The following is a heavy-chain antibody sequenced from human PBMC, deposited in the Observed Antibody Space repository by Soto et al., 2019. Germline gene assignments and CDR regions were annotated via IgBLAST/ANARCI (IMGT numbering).Heavy chain of an antibody. CDR2: IYYSGST. V-gene: IGHV4-31*03. D-gene: IGHD2-15*01. J-gene: IGHJ4*02. CDR1: GGSISSGGYY. Sequence: SETLSLTCTVSGGSISSGGYYWSWIRQHPGKGLEWIWYIYYSGSTYYNPSLKSRVTISVDTSKNQFSLKLSSVTAADTAVYYCARGVEASPDYWGQGTLVTVSS. CDR3: ARGVEASPDY.